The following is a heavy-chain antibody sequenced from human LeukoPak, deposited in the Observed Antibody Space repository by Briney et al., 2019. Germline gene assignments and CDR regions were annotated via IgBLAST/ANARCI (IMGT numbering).Heavy chain of an antibody. D-gene: IGHD6-19*01. Sequence: QAGGSLRLSCTASGFTFGDYLMSWFRQAPGKGLEWIGFISGGTTEYAASVKGRFTISRDDSTSIAYLQMNSLTTEDTAVCYCSRGSGWLSVYWGQGTLVTVSS. CDR1: GFTFGDYL. J-gene: IGHJ4*02. CDR3: SRGSGWLSVY. CDR2: ISGGTT. V-gene: IGHV3-49*03.